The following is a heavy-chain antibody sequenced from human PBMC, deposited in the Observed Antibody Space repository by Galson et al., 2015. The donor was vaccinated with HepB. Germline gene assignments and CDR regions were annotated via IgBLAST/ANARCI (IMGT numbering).Heavy chain of an antibody. CDR2: ISYDGSNK. CDR1: GFTFSDYA. D-gene: IGHD6-19*01. J-gene: IGHJ4*02. Sequence: SLRLSCAASGFTFSDYAMHWVRQAPGKGLEWAALISYDGSNKYYADSVKGRFKISRDNSKNTLYLQMNRLRAEDTAVYYCARATREGASSGWYLQGAFDYRGQGTLVTVSS. CDR3: ARATREGASSGWYLQGAFDY. V-gene: IGHV3-30-3*01.